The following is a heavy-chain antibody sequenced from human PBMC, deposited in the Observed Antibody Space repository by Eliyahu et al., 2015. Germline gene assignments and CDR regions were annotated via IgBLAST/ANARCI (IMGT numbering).Heavy chain of an antibody. CDR3: ARFRNHLHYYYYGMDV. V-gene: IGHV3-30-3*01. D-gene: IGHD1-14*01. CDR2: ISYDGSNK. Sequence: QVQLVEPGGGVVQPGRSLRLSCAAXGFPFXXYAMHWVRQAPGKGLEWVAVISYDGSNKYYADSVKGRFTISRDNSKNTLYLQMNSLRAEDTAVYYCARFRNHLHYYYYGMDVWGQGTTVTVSS. CDR1: GFPFXXYA. J-gene: IGHJ6*02.